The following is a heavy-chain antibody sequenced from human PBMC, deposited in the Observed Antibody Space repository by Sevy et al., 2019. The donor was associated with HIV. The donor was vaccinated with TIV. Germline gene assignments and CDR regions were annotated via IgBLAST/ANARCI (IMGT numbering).Heavy chain of an antibody. V-gene: IGHV3-49*03. Sequence: GGSQRLSCTASGFTFGDYAMSWFRQAPGKGLEWVGFIRSKSYGGTTEYAASVKGRFTISRDDSKSIAYLQMNSLKTEDTAVYYCTRDRKRWYSSGWYSHDAFDIWGQGTMVTVSS. CDR1: GFTFGDYA. J-gene: IGHJ3*02. CDR3: TRDRKRWYSSGWYSHDAFDI. D-gene: IGHD6-19*01. CDR2: IRSKSYGGTT.